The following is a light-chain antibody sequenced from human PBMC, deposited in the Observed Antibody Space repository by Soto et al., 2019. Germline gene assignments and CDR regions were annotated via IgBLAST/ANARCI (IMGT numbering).Light chain of an antibody. Sequence: QSVLTQPASVSGSPGQSITISCTGTSSDVGSYNLVSWYQQHPGKAPKLMIYEVSKRPSGVSNRFSGSKSGNTASLTISGLQAEDEADYYCQSYDSSLSAHYVFGTGTKVTVL. J-gene: IGLJ1*01. V-gene: IGLV2-23*02. CDR2: EVS. CDR3: QSYDSSLSAHYV. CDR1: SSDVGSYNL.